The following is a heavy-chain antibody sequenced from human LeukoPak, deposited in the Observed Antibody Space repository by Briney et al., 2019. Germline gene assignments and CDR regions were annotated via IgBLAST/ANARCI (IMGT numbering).Heavy chain of an antibody. D-gene: IGHD1-26*01. J-gene: IGHJ4*02. Sequence: PSETLSLTCAVYGGSFIGFHWNWIRQAPGKGLEWIGDINHSGSTNYNPSLTSRVSMSVDTSRNQFSLKLSSVTAADTAVYFCARDLLIVGVTSFDSWGQGTLVTVSS. V-gene: IGHV4-34*01. CDR2: INHSGST. CDR1: GGSFIGFH. CDR3: ARDLLIVGVTSFDS.